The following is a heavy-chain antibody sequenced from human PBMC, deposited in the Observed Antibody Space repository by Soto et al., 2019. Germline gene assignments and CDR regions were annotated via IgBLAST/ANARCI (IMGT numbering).Heavy chain of an antibody. CDR2: ISGSGDST. J-gene: IGHJ4*02. CDR1: GFTFSSYG. CDR3: ARDKGSSSWHSFDY. V-gene: IGHV3-48*01. Sequence: GGSLRLSCAASGFTFSSYGINWVRQAPGKGLEWVSGISGSGDSTHYADSVKGRFTTSRDNAENSLFLQMNSLRAEDTAVYYCARDKGSSSWHSFDYWGQGTLVTVSS. D-gene: IGHD2-2*01.